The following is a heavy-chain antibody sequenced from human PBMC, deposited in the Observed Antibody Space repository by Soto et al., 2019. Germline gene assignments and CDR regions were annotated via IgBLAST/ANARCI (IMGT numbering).Heavy chain of an antibody. D-gene: IGHD6-19*01. CDR2: ISYDGSNK. J-gene: IGHJ4*02. CDR1: GFTFSSYA. V-gene: IGHV3-30-3*01. CDR3: ARAGNGWYYDY. Sequence: QVQLVESGGGVVQPGRSLRLSCAASGFTFSSYAMHWVRQAPGKGLEWVAVISYDGSNKYYADSVKGRFTISRDNSKNTLYLQMNSLSAEDTAVYYCARAGNGWYYDYWGQGTLVTVSS.